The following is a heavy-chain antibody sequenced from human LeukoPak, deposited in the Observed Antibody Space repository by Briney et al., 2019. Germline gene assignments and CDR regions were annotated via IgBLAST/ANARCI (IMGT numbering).Heavy chain of an antibody. J-gene: IGHJ6*02. Sequence: GGSLRLSCAASGFTFSSYEMNWVRQAPGKGLEWVSYISSSGSTIYYADPVKGRFTISRDNAKNSLYLQMNSLRAEDTAVYYCARDKARYGMDVWGQGTTVTVSS. CDR2: ISSSGSTI. D-gene: IGHD1-14*01. CDR3: ARDKARYGMDV. CDR1: GFTFSSYE. V-gene: IGHV3-48*03.